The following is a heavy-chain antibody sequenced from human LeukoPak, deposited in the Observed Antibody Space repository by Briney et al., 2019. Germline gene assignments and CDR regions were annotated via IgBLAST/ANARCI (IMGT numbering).Heavy chain of an antibody. V-gene: IGHV5-51*01. CDR2: IYAGDSDT. Sequence: GESLQISCQGSGYSFPSYWIGWVRQTPVKGLEWMGIIYAGDSDTKYSPSFQGQVTISVDKSISTAYLQWSSLRASDTAVYYCARSPRDGYTYGVGDLWGQGTMVTVSS. J-gene: IGHJ3*01. D-gene: IGHD5-24*01. CDR3: ARSPRDGYTYGVGDL. CDR1: GYSFPSYW.